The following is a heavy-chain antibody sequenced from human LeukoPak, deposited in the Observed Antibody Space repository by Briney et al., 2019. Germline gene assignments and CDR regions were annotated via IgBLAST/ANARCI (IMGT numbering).Heavy chain of an antibody. D-gene: IGHD3-10*01. CDR3: AKRIVGSGTYHYFDY. J-gene: IGHJ4*02. Sequence: GGSLRLSCAASGFTFSSYAMSWVRQAPGKGLEWVSAISGSGVSTYYADSVKGRFTISRDNSKNTLYLQINSLRAEDTAVYYCAKRIVGSGTYHYFDYWGQGTLVTVSS. V-gene: IGHV3-23*01. CDR1: GFTFSSYA. CDR2: ISGSGVST.